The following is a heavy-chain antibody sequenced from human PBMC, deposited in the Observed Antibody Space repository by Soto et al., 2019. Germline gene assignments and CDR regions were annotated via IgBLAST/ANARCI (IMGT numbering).Heavy chain of an antibody. CDR1: GYTFTSYG. D-gene: IGHD6-13*01. J-gene: IGHJ4*02. CDR3: ARESSRSCHDY. CDR2: ISAYNGNT. Sequence: QVQLVQSGAEVKKPGASVKVSCKASGYTFTSYGISWVRQAPGQGLEWMGWISAYNGNTNYAQKLQGRVTMTTDTSTRTAYMELRSMRPDDTAVYYCARESSRSCHDYWGQGTLVTVSS. V-gene: IGHV1-18*01.